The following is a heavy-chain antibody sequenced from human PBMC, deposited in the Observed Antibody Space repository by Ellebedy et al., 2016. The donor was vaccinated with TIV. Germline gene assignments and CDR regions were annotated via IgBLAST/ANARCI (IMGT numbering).Heavy chain of an antibody. Sequence: GESLKISCAASGFTLSSYAMAWVRQAPGKGLEWVSGIVGSGAKKYADSVKGRFTISRDNSKRTVDLQMRSVRAEDTAVYFCAKDRTSGDGYWVFDSWGQGTMVSVSS. CDR1: GFTLSSYA. D-gene: IGHD2-21*02. J-gene: IGHJ4*02. CDR3: AKDRTSGDGYWVFDS. CDR2: IVGSGAK. V-gene: IGHV3-23*01.